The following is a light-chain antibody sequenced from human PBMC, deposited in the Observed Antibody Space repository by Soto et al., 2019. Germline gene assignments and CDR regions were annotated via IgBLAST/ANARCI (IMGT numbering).Light chain of an antibody. Sequence: SVLTQPPSASGTPGRRVTISCSGSSSNIGSNTVNWYQQLPGTAPKLLIYSNNQRPSGVPDRFSGSKSGTSASLAISGLQSEDEADYYCAAWDDSLNGRVFGGGTKVTVL. CDR3: AAWDDSLNGRV. V-gene: IGLV1-44*01. CDR2: SNN. CDR1: SSNIGSNT. J-gene: IGLJ3*02.